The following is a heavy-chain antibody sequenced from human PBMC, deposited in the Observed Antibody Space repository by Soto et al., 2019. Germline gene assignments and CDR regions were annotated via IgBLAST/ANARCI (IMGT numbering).Heavy chain of an antibody. CDR1: GGTFSSYA. J-gene: IGHJ6*02. V-gene: IGHV1-46*01. CDR2: INPSGGST. Sequence: ASVKLSCKASGGTFSSYAISWVRQAPEQGLEWMGIINPSGGSTSYAQKFQGRVTMTRDTSTSTVYMELSSLRSEDTAVYYCARRVSVLRFLEWFPRYYYYYGMDVWGQGTTVTVSS. CDR3: ARRVSVLRFLEWFPRYYYYYGMDV. D-gene: IGHD3-3*01.